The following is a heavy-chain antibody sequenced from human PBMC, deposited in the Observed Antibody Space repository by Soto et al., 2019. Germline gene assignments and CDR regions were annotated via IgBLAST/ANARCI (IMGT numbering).Heavy chain of an antibody. J-gene: IGHJ4*02. CDR1: GFTFSSYA. CDR3: AKDMEIAVAGTFDY. V-gene: IGHV3-64*01. CDR2: ISSNGGST. Sequence: GGSLRLSCAASGFTFSSYAMHWVRQAPGKGLEYVSAISSNGGSTYYANFVKGRFAISRDNSKNTLYLQMGSLRAEDMAVYYCAKDMEIAVAGTFDYWGQGT. D-gene: IGHD6-19*01.